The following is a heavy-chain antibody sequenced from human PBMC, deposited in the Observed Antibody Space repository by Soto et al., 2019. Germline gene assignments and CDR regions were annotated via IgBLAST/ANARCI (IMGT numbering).Heavy chain of an antibody. D-gene: IGHD6-13*01. CDR3: ARHMPSSSWYMCWFDP. Sequence: SETLSLTSTVAGGSISSYYWSWIRQTTGKGLEWIGYIYYSGSTNYNPSLKSRVTISVDTSKNQFSLKLSSVTAADTAVYYCARHMPSSSWYMCWFDPWGQGTLVTVSS. J-gene: IGHJ5*02. V-gene: IGHV4-59*08. CDR2: IYYSGST. CDR1: GGSISSYY.